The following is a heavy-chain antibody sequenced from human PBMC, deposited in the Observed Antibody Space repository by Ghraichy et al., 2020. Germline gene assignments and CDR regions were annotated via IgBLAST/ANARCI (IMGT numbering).Heavy chain of an antibody. CDR3: AREPMSGTGQGDY. CDR1: GYTFTGYY. J-gene: IGHJ4*02. D-gene: IGHD6-13*01. Sequence: ASVKVSCKASGYTFTGYYIHWVRQAPGQGLEWMGWINPNSGDTNFPQRFQGRLTLTRDTSISTAYMEVSRLTSDDTAVNYCAREPMSGTGQGDYWGQGTLVTVSS. CDR2: INPNSGDT. V-gene: IGHV1-2*02.